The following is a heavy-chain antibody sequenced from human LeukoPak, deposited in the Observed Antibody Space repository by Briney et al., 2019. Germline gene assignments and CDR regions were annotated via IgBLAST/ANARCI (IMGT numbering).Heavy chain of an antibody. CDR1: GFTFSNAA. J-gene: IGHJ4*02. Sequence: GGSLRLSCAASGFTFSNAAMSWVRQAPGKGLEWVSTISDNGASTFYADSVKGRFTISRDNSKNTLYLQMSSLRAEDTAVYFCTHKTGFDYWGQGTLVTVSS. V-gene: IGHV3-23*01. CDR2: ISDNGAST. CDR3: THKTGFDY.